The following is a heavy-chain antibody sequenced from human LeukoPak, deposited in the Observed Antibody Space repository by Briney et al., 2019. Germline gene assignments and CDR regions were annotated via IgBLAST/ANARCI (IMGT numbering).Heavy chain of an antibody. J-gene: IGHJ6*02. CDR2: IWYDGSNK. V-gene: IGHV3-33*01. Sequence: GGSLRLSCAASGFTFSSYGMHWVRQAPGKGLEWVAVIWYDGSNKHYADSVKGRFTISRDNSKNTLYLQMNSLRAEDTAVYYCARDCGITGTTSVDYYYGMDVWGQGTTVTVSS. CDR1: GFTFSSYG. D-gene: IGHD1-20*01. CDR3: ARDCGITGTTSVDYYYGMDV.